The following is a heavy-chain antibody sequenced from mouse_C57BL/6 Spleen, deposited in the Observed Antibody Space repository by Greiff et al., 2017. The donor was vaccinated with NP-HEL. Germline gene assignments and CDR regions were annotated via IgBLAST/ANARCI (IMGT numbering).Heavy chain of an antibody. CDR3: ARALLRYWYFDV. CDR2: IRNKANGYTT. CDR1: GFTFTDYY. D-gene: IGHD1-1*01. J-gene: IGHJ1*03. Sequence: EVKLMESGGGLVQPGGSLSLSCAASGFTFTDYYMSWVRQPPGKALEWLGFIRNKANGYTTEYSASVKGRFTISRDNSQSILYLQMNALRAEDSATYYCARALLRYWYFDVGGTGTTVTVSS. V-gene: IGHV7-3*01.